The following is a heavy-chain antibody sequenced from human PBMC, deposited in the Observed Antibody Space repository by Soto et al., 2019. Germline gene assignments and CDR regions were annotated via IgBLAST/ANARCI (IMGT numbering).Heavy chain of an antibody. CDR2: IRSASSYT. J-gene: IGHJ4*02. D-gene: IGHD3-9*01. CDR3: ARIHLRYSEGYFDY. Sequence: QVQLVESGGGLVKPGGSLRLSCAASGFTFSDYYMAWIRQAPGEGLEWVSFIRSASSYTDYADSVKGRFTVSRDNAKNSLYLQLNSLRAEDTAMYYCARIHLRYSEGYFDYWGQGTLVTVSS. CDR1: GFTFSDYY. V-gene: IGHV3-11*06.